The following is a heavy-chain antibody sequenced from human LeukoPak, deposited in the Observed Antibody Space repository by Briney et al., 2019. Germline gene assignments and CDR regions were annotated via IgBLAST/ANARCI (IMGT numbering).Heavy chain of an antibody. CDR3: ARRGSRWPGPAAFDI. CDR2: MNPNSGKT. D-gene: IGHD3-16*01. V-gene: IGHV1-8*03. CDR1: GYTVTSYD. Sequence: GASVKVSCKASGYTVTSYDINWVRQATGQGLEWMGWMNPNSGKTGYAQKFQGRVTITRNTSISTAYMELSSLRSEDTAVYYCARRGSRWPGPAAFDIWGQGTMVTVSS. J-gene: IGHJ3*02.